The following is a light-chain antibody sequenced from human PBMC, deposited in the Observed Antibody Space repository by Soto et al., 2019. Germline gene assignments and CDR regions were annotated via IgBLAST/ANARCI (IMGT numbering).Light chain of an antibody. CDR3: SSYTRISPYV. CDR2: DVR. J-gene: IGLJ1*01. CDR1: SSDVGGYNF. Sequence: QSALTQPASVSGSPGQSITISCTGTSSDVGGYNFVSWYQQHPGKAPKLMIYDVRNRPSGVSNRFSGSKSVNTASLTISGRQAEDEADYYCSSYTRISPYVFGTGTKVTVL. V-gene: IGLV2-14*01.